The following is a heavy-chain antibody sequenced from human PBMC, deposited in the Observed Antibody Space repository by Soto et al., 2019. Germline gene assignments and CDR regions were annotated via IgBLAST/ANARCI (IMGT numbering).Heavy chain of an antibody. Sequence: EVQLVESGGGLVQPGGSLRLSCAASGFTFSSYSMNWVRQAPGKGLEWVSYISSSSSTIYYADSVKGRFTISRDNAKNSLYLQMNSLRADDTAVYYCASVCSSTSCYDYFDYWGQGTLVTVSS. J-gene: IGHJ4*02. D-gene: IGHD2-2*01. V-gene: IGHV3-48*01. CDR1: GFTFSSYS. CDR3: ASVCSSTSCYDYFDY. CDR2: ISSSSSTI.